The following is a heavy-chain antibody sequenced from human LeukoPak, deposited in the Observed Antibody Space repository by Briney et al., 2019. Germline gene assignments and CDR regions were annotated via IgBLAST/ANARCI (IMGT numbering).Heavy chain of an antibody. CDR3: AKDAGYGSYWLDY. Sequence: GGSLRLSCAASGFTFSSYGMHWVRQAPGRGLEWVAIIWYDGSNKYYPDSVKGRFTISRDNSKNTLYLQMNSLRAEDTAVYYCAKDAGYGSYWLDYRGQGTLVTVSS. CDR1: GFTFSSYG. D-gene: IGHD1-26*01. V-gene: IGHV3-33*06. CDR2: IWYDGSNK. J-gene: IGHJ4*02.